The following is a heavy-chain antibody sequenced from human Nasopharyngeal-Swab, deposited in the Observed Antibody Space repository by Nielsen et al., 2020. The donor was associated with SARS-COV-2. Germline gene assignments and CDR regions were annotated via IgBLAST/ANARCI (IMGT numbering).Heavy chain of an antibody. CDR1: GFTFSSYG. J-gene: IGHJ6*03. CDR3: ARDQGYMDV. V-gene: IGHV3-33*01. CDR2: IWYDGSNK. Sequence: GESLKISCAVSGFTFSSYGMHWVRQAPGKGLEWVAVIWYDGSNKYYADSVKGRFTISRDNSKNTLYLQMNSLRAGDTAVYYCARDQGYMDVWGKGTTVTVSS.